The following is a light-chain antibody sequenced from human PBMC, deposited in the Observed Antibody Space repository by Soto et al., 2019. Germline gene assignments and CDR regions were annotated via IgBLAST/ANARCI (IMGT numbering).Light chain of an antibody. J-gene: IGLJ2*01. CDR2: EVS. CDR3: SSYTASSALVI. CDR1: RSDVGTYNY. V-gene: IGLV2-14*01. Sequence: QSVLTQPASVSGSPGQSITISCTGARSDVGTYNYVSWYQQHPGKAPKLMIYEVSNRPSGVSNRFSGSKYGNTASLTISGLRAEDEADYYCSSYTASSALVIFGGGTKVTVL.